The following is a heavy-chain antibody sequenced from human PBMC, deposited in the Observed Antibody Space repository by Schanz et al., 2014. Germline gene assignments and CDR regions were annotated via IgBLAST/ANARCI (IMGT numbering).Heavy chain of an antibody. CDR2: IIPIHGIA. V-gene: IGHV1-69*09. CDR3: AKYGGGYSYGFVEY. CDR1: GGTFSTYP. D-gene: IGHD5-18*01. J-gene: IGHJ4*02. Sequence: QVHLVQSGAEVKKPGSSVKVSCKASGGTFSTYPINWLRQAPGQGLEWMGRIIPIHGIANYAQKFQGRVTITADKSTFTAYMDVSSLRSEDTAVYYCAKYGGGYSYGFVEYWGQGILVTVSS.